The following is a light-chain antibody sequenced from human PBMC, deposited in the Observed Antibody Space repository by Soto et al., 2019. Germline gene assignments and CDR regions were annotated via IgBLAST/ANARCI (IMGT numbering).Light chain of an antibody. J-gene: IGKJ5*01. V-gene: IGKV1-5*03. CDR3: QQYHRSSIT. CDR2: KAS. Sequence: DIQMTQSPSTLSASVGDRVPITCRASQSISSWLAWYQQKPGKAPKLLIYKASSLESGVPSRFSGSGSGTEFTLTISSLQPDDFATYYCQQYHRSSITFGQGTRLEIK. CDR1: QSISSW.